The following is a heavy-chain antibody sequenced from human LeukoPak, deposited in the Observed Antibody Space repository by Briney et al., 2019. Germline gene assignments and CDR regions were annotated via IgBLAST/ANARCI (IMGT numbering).Heavy chain of an antibody. CDR1: GGSISSYY. D-gene: IGHD3-3*01. CDR2: IYYSGST. Sequence: SETLSLTCTVSGGSISSYYWSWIRQPPGKGLEWIGYIYYSGSTNYNPSLKSRVTISVDTSKNQFSLKLSSVTAADTAVYYCARGTYYDFWSGYYSVFYYFDYWGQGTLVTVSS. CDR3: ARGTYYDFWSGYYSVFYYFDY. J-gene: IGHJ4*02. V-gene: IGHV4-59*01.